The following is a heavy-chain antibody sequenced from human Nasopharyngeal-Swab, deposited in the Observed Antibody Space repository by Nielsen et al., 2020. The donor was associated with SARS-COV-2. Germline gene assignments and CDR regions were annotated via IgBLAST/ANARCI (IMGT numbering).Heavy chain of an antibody. CDR3: AAAHSGYDGENWFDP. Sequence: GESLKISCAASGFTFSDYYMSWIRQAPGKGLEWVSYISSSSSYTNYADSVKGRFTISRDNAKNSLYLQMNSLRSEDTAVYYCAAAHSGYDGENWFDPWGQGTLVTVSS. CDR1: GFTFSDYY. V-gene: IGHV3-11*03. CDR2: ISSSSSYT. D-gene: IGHD5-12*01. J-gene: IGHJ5*02.